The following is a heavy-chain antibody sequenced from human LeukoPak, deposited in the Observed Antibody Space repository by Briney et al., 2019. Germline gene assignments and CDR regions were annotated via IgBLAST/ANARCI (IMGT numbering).Heavy chain of an antibody. Sequence: PGRSLRLSCAASGFTFSSYSMNWVRQAPGKGLEWVSYISSSSTIYYADSVKGRFTISRDNAKNSLYLQMNSLRAEDTAVYYCARDQAGVRGVRSPAWFDPWGQGTLVTVSS. CDR1: GFTFSSYS. CDR3: ARDQAGVRGVRSPAWFDP. V-gene: IGHV3-48*01. CDR2: ISSSSTI. J-gene: IGHJ5*02. D-gene: IGHD3-10*01.